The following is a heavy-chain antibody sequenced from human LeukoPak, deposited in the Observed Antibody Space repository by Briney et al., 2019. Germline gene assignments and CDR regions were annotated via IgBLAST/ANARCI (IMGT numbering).Heavy chain of an antibody. D-gene: IGHD4-23*01. V-gene: IGHV3-49*04. CDR3: TRDQTMAYGGGSYGMDV. Sequence: RLFYTACGFTYRDYAMMWVRQARGKAWVGGVFLRKKAYGGTKEYAASVKGRFTISRDDSKSIAYLQMNSLKTEDTVVYYCTRDQTMAYGGGSYGMDVWGQGTTVTVSS. CDR2: LRKKAYGGTK. J-gene: IGHJ6*02. CDR1: GFTYRDYA.